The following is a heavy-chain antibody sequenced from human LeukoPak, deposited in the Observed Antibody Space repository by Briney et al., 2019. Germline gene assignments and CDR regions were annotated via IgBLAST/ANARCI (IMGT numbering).Heavy chain of an antibody. Sequence: GGSLRLSCAASGFTYSSYAMSWVRQAPGKGLEWVSAISGSGGSTYFADSVKGRFTISRDNSKNTLYLQMNSLRAEDTAVYYCAKDAPVNIVVVPAANSWGQGTLVTVSS. J-gene: IGHJ4*02. V-gene: IGHV3-23*01. CDR1: GFTYSSYA. CDR2: ISGSGGST. D-gene: IGHD2-2*01. CDR3: AKDAPVNIVVVPAANS.